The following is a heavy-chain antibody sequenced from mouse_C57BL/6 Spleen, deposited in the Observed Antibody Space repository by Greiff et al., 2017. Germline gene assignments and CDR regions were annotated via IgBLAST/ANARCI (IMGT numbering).Heavy chain of an antibody. CDR3: TRDGGSSFYYAMAY. V-gene: IGHV5-9-1*02. CDR2: ISSGGDYI. D-gene: IGHD1-1*01. J-gene: IGHJ4*01. Sequence: EVNVVESGEGLVKPGGSLKLSCAASGFNFSSYAMSWVRQTPEKSLEWVAYISSGGDYIYYADTVKGRLNISRDNARNTLYLQLSSLKSEDTAMYYYTRDGGSSFYYAMAYWGQGTSVTVSS. CDR1: GFNFSSYA.